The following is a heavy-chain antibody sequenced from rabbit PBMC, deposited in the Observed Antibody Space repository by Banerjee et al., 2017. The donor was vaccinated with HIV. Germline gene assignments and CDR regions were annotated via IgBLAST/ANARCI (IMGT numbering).Heavy chain of an antibody. CDR1: GFSFSSGYD. CDR2: IYAGSNGDT. J-gene: IGHJ4*01. CDR3: ARDPAGDGYARFNL. Sequence: QSLEESGGDLVKPGASLTLTCTASGFSFSSGYDMCWVRQAPGKGLEWIACIYAGSNGDTYYATWAKGRFTISKTSSTTVTLQMTSLTAADTATYFCARDPAGDGYARFNLWGPGTLVTVS. V-gene: IGHV1S40*01. D-gene: IGHD6-1*01.